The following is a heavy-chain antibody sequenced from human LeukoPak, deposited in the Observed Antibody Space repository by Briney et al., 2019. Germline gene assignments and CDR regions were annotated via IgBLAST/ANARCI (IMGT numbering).Heavy chain of an antibody. CDR3: ARGRYCSSTSCSAHFDY. Sequence: GGSLRLSCAASGFTFSSYWMSWVRQAPGKGLEWVANIKQDGSEKYHVDSVKGRFTISRDNAKNSLYLQMNSLRAEDTAVYYCARGRYCSSTSCSAHFDYWGQGALVTVSS. J-gene: IGHJ4*02. D-gene: IGHD2-2*01. V-gene: IGHV3-7*01. CDR1: GFTFSSYW. CDR2: IKQDGSEK.